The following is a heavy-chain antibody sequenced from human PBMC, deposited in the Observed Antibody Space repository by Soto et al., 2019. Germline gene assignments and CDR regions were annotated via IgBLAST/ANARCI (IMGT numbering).Heavy chain of an antibody. CDR3: ARICGGDCHYGMDV. CDR1: GSSISSGGYY. CDR2: IYYSGST. V-gene: IGHV4-31*03. Sequence: QVQLQESGPGLVKPSQTLSLTCTVSGSSISSGGYYWSWIRQHPGKGLEMIGYIYYSGSTYYNPSLKSRVTISVDTSKTQFFVKLGSVTAADTAVYYCARICGGDCHYGMDVWGQGTTVTVSS. J-gene: IGHJ6*02. D-gene: IGHD2-21*02.